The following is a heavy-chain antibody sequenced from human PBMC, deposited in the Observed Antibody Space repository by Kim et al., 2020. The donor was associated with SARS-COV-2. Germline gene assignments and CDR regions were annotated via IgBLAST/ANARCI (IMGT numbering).Heavy chain of an antibody. D-gene: IGHD6-19*01. V-gene: IGHV4-59*08. Sequence: SETLSLTCTVSGGSISSYYWSWIRQPPGKGLEWIGYIYYSGSTNYNPSLKSRVTISVDTSKNQFSLKLSSVTAADTAVYYCARHPSPKQWLVHWYFDLWGRGTLVTVSS. CDR1: GGSISSYY. J-gene: IGHJ2*01. CDR2: IYYSGST. CDR3: ARHPSPKQWLVHWYFDL.